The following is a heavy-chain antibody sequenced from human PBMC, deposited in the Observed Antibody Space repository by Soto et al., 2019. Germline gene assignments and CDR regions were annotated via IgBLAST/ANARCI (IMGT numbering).Heavy chain of an antibody. CDR2: ISAYNGNT. Sequence: GASVKVSCKASGYTFTSYGISWVRQAPGQRFERMGWISAYNGNTNDAQKLQGRVTMTTDTSTSTAYMELRSLRSDDTAVYYCARGKGLTYYNDCSGPNYAIDIWGQGTMVTVSS. J-gene: IGHJ3*02. CDR1: GYTFTSYG. D-gene: IGHD3-22*01. V-gene: IGHV1-18*04. CDR3: ARGKGLTYYNDCSGPNYAIDI.